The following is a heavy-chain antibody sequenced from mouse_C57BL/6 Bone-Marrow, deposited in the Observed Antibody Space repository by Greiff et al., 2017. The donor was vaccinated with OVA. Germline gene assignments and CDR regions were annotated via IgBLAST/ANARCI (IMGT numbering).Heavy chain of an antibody. D-gene: IGHD4-1*01. V-gene: IGHV5-6*02. J-gene: IGHJ4*01. CDR3: ARRTGTVYYYAMEY. Sequence: EVMLVESGGDLVKPGGSLKLSCAASGFTFSSYGMSWVRQTPDKRLEWVATISSGGSYTYYPDSVKGRFTISRDNAKNPLYLQMSSLKSEDTAMYYCARRTGTVYYYAMEYWGQGTSVTVSS. CDR1: GFTFSSYG. CDR2: ISSGGSYT.